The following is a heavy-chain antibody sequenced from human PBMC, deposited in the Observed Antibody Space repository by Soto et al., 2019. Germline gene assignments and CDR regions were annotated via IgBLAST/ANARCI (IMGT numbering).Heavy chain of an antibody. CDR2: IYYRGNT. Sequence: SXTLSLTCSVSGDAINSDKYYWGWIRQPPGKGLEWIGSIYYRGNTYYNPSLQTRVTISLDKSKSQFSLKLNSVTAADSAVYFCARLEGLATISYYFDFWGQGALVTVSS. J-gene: IGHJ4*02. V-gene: IGHV4-39*01. D-gene: IGHD3-9*01. CDR3: ARLEGLATISYYFDF. CDR1: GDAINSDKYY.